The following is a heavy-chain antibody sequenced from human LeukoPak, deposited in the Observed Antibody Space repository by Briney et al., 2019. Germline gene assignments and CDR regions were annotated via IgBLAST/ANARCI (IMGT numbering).Heavy chain of an antibody. J-gene: IGHJ3*02. V-gene: IGHV3-9*01. D-gene: IGHD1-26*01. CDR1: GFTFDDYA. Sequence: SLRLSCAASGFTFDDYAMHWVRQAPGKGLEWVSGISWNSGSIGYADSVMGRFTISRDNAKNSLYLQMNSLRAEDTAVYYCAKDISAYSGSSGAFDIWGQGTMVTVSS. CDR2: ISWNSGSI. CDR3: AKDISAYSGSSGAFDI.